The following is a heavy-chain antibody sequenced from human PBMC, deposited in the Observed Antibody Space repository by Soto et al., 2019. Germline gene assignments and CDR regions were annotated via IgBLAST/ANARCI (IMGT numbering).Heavy chain of an antibody. CDR2: ISYDGSNK. V-gene: IGHV3-30*18. CDR3: AKILQLGDYAFYYYGMDV. D-gene: IGHD4-17*01. CDR1: GFTFSNYG. Sequence: QVQLVESGGGVVQPERSLRLSCAASGFTFSNYGMHWVRQAPGKGLEWVAVISYDGSNKYYADSVKGRFTISRDNSKNTLYLQMNSLRAEDTAVYYCAKILQLGDYAFYYYGMDVWGQGTTVTVSS. J-gene: IGHJ6*02.